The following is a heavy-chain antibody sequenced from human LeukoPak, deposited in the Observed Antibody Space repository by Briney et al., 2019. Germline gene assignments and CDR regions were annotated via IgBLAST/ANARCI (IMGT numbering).Heavy chain of an antibody. Sequence: SETLSLTCTVSGGSISSYYWSWIRQPAGKGLEWIGRIYTSGSTNYNPSLKSRVTMSVDTSKNQFSLKLNSVTAADTAVYYCARGDGSGSLVYFAYWGQGTLVTVSS. CDR1: GGSISSYY. D-gene: IGHD3-10*01. CDR3: ARGDGSGSLVYFAY. J-gene: IGHJ4*02. V-gene: IGHV4-4*07. CDR2: IYTSGST.